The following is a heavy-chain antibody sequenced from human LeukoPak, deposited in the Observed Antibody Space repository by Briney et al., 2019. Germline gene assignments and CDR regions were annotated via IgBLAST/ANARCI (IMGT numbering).Heavy chain of an antibody. Sequence: GGSLRLSCAASGFTFDDYGMSWFRQAPGKGLEWVSGINWNGGSTGYADSVKGRFTISRDNAKNSLYLQMNSLRAEDTALYYCARVRNYYDSSGPKRGAFDIWGQGTMVTVSS. CDR3: ARVRNYYDSSGPKRGAFDI. CDR2: INWNGGST. J-gene: IGHJ3*02. CDR1: GFTFDDYG. V-gene: IGHV3-20*04. D-gene: IGHD3-22*01.